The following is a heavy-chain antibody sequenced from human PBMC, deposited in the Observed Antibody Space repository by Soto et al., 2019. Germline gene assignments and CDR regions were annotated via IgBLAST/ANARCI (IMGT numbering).Heavy chain of an antibody. CDR3: ARHAYCSGGSCSPDYYYMDV. J-gene: IGHJ6*03. Sequence: PSETLSLTCTVSGGSISSSSYYWGWIRQPPGKGLEWIGSIYYGGSTYYNPSLKSRVTISVDTSKNQFSLKLSSVTAADTAVYYCARHAYCSGGSCSPDYYYMDVWGKGTTVTVSS. D-gene: IGHD2-15*01. CDR2: IYYGGST. V-gene: IGHV4-39*01. CDR1: GGSISSSSYY.